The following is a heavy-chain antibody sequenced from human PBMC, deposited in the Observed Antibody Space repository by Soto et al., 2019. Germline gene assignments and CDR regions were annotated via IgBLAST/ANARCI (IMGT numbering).Heavy chain of an antibody. CDR2: VSSGGGT. CDR1: GFTFSTYA. Sequence: GGSLRLSCAASGFTFSTYAMGWVRQAPGKGLEWVSVVSSGGGTHYADSVKGQVTISADKSITTAYLQWSSLKASDTAMYYCARQEDVTGTVDYSYGYWGQGTLVTVSS. CDR3: ARQEDVTGTVDYSYGY. J-gene: IGHJ4*02. V-gene: IGHV3-23*01. D-gene: IGHD1-20*01.